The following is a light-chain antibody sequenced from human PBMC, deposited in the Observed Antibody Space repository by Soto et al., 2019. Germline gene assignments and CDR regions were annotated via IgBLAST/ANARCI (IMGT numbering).Light chain of an antibody. J-gene: IGKJ1*01. Sequence: EIACTQSPGTLSSSPGERSPISCLGSQIVTSNYVAWYQQKPGQAPRLLIFGASIRATGLPDRFSGGGSWTDCTLTSSRLEPEDFAVYYCQQYGSSPGTFGQGTKVDIK. CDR1: QIVTSNY. CDR3: QQYGSSPGT. CDR2: GAS. V-gene: IGKV3-20*01.